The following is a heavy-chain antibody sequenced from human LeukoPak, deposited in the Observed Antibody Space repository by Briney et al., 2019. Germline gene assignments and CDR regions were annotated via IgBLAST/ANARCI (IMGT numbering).Heavy chain of an antibody. CDR1: GFTFSSYE. CDR2: ISSSGSTI. Sequence: PAGSLRLSCAASGFTFSSYEMNWVRQAPGKGLEWVSYISSSGSTIYYADSVKGRFTISRDNAKNSLYLQMNSLRVEDTAVYYCARGFGLYDSSGYYYPASRGVNRDYWGQGTLVTVSS. CDR3: ARGFGLYDSSGYYYPASRGVNRDY. V-gene: IGHV3-48*03. J-gene: IGHJ4*02. D-gene: IGHD3-22*01.